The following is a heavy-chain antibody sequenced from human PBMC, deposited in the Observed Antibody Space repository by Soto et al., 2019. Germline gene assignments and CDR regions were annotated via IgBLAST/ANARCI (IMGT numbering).Heavy chain of an antibody. Sequence: QVQLQESGPGLVKPSGTLSLTCAVSGDSISSDKWWSWVRQPPGKGLEWIGEIYHSGRTNCNPSLKRRVTSAVDKSKNQFSLELSSMPAAGTAVYYCARGGDWKFDYWGQGSMVTVSS. V-gene: IGHV4-4*02. CDR1: GDSISSDKW. CDR2: IYHSGRT. J-gene: IGHJ4*02. CDR3: ARGGDWKFDY. D-gene: IGHD2-21*02.